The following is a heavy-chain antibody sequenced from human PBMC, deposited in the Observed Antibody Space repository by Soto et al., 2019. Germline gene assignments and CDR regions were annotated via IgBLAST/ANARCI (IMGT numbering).Heavy chain of an antibody. D-gene: IGHD6-19*01. CDR2: ISGSGGST. CDR3: AKDHSSGWYADGMDV. J-gene: IGHJ6*02. CDR1: GFTFSSYA. Sequence: GGSLRLSCAASGFTFSSYAMSWVRQAPGKGLEWVSAISGSGGSTYYADSVKGRFTISRDNSKNTLYLQMNSLRAEDTAVYYCAKDHSSGWYADGMDVWGQGTTVTVSS. V-gene: IGHV3-23*01.